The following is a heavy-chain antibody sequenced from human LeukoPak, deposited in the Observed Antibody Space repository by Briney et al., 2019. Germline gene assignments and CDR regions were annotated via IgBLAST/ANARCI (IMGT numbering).Heavy chain of an antibody. CDR3: ARISNGYTYDYLAY. CDR2: IPTSSTYI. CDR1: GYTFSSYS. D-gene: IGHD5-18*01. Sequence: GGSLKLSCTASGYTFSSYSMNWVRQAPGKGLEWVSSIPTSSTYIHYADSVKGRFTISKDNANNSSYLQMNSLRAEDTAVYYCARISNGYTYDYLAYRGQGTMVTVPS. V-gene: IGHV3-21*01. J-gene: IGHJ4*02.